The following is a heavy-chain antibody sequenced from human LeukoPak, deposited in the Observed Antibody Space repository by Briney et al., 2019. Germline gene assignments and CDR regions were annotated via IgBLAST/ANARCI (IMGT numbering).Heavy chain of an antibody. CDR3: ARHASVSGNWPRPLDY. J-gene: IGHJ4*02. CDR2: IYYSGST. Sequence: SETLSLTCTVSGGSVSSSSYYWGWVRQPPGKGLEWIANIYYSGSTYYSPSLRSRVTISVDTSKNQFSLKLTSVTAADTAVYYCARHASVSGNWPRPLDYWGQGSLVTVSS. CDR1: GGSVSSSSYY. V-gene: IGHV4-39*01. D-gene: IGHD3-3*01.